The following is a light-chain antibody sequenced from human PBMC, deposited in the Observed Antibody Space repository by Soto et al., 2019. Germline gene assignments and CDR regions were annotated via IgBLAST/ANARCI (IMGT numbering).Light chain of an antibody. CDR3: QQYNNWLSIT. J-gene: IGKJ5*01. CDR1: QSVSSN. CDR2: GAS. Sequence: EIVMTQSPATLSVSPGERATLSCRASQSVSSNLAWYQQKPGQAPRLLIYGASTRATGIPARFSGSGSGTEFTLTISSLQSEDFADYYCQQYNNWLSITFGQGTRLEIK. V-gene: IGKV3D-15*01.